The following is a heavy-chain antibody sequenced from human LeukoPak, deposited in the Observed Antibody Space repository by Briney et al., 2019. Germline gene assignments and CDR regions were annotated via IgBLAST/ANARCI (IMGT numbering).Heavy chain of an antibody. J-gene: IGHJ4*02. CDR3: ARVRAARLDY. D-gene: IGHD6-6*01. CDR2: IYYSGST. V-gene: IGHV4-59*01. CDR1: GGSISSYY. Sequence: SETLSLTCTVSGGSISSYYWSWIRQPPGKGLEWIGYIYYSGSTNYNPSLKSRVTISADTSKNQFSLKLSSVTAADTAVYYCARVRAARLDYWGQGTLVTVSS.